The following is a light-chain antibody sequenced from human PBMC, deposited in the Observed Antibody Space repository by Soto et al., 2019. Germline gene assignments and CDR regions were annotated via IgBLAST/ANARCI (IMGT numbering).Light chain of an antibody. CDR3: QQYNSYWT. CDR2: DAS. CDR1: QSISSW. Sequence: DIQMTQSPSTLSASVGDRFTMACRASQSISSWLAWYQQKPGKAPKLLIYDASSLESGVPSRFSGSRSGTEFTLTISSLQPDDFATYYCQQYNSYWTFGQGTKADI. J-gene: IGKJ1*01. V-gene: IGKV1-5*01.